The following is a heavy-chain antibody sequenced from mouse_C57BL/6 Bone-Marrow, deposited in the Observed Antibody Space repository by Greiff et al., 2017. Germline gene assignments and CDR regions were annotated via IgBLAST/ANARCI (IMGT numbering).Heavy chain of an antibody. CDR1: GYTFTDYN. CDR3: ARRDYGSPFAY. CDR2: INPNNGGT. J-gene: IGHJ3*01. Sequence: EVQLQQSGAELASPGASVTLSCKASGYTFTDYNMHWVKQSHGKSLEWIGYINPNNGGTSYNQKFKGKATLTVNKSSSTAYMELRSLTSEDSAVYYCARRDYGSPFAYWGQGTLVTVSA. V-gene: IGHV1-22*01. D-gene: IGHD1-1*01.